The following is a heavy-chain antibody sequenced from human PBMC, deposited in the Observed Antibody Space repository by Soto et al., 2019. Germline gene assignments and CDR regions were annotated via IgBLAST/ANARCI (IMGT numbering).Heavy chain of an antibody. V-gene: IGHV1-46*01. D-gene: IGHD3-16*01. Sequence: ASVKVSCKASEYTFAGYYIHWVRQAPVQGLEWVGIINAGGGSTIDAQKFQERVTMTSDTSTNTVSMNLSSLTSEDTAVYYCAREKGGLSDYWGQGTLVTVSS. CDR2: INAGGGST. J-gene: IGHJ4*02. CDR1: EYTFAGYY. CDR3: AREKGGLSDY.